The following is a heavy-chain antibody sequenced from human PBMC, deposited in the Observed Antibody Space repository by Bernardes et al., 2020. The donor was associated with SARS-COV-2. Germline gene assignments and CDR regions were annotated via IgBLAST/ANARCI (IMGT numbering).Heavy chain of an antibody. J-gene: IGHJ4*02. V-gene: IGHV3-23*01. D-gene: IGHD6-19*01. CDR3: AKKSSGWSTPGTLHH. Sequence: VGSLRLSCGASGFTFSNYVMAWVRQAPGKGLECVSVIRGTSANTYYADSVKGRFTVSRDNSKNTLYLQMDSLRVDDTALYYCAKKSSGWSTPGTLHHWGQGILVTVSS. CDR2: IRGTSANT. CDR1: GFTFSNYV.